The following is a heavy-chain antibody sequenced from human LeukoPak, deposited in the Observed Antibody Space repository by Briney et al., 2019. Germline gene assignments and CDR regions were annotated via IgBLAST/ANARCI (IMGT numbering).Heavy chain of an antibody. J-gene: IGHJ4*02. Sequence: TPSETLSLTCTVSGGSISSYYWSWIRQPPGKGLEWIGYIYYSGSTNYNPSLKSRVTISVDTSKNQFSLKLTSVTAADTAVYYCARRLGFNRLLDYWGQGTLVTVSS. D-gene: IGHD3-10*01. CDR2: IYYSGST. CDR3: ARRLGFNRLLDY. CDR1: GGSISSYY. V-gene: IGHV4-59*01.